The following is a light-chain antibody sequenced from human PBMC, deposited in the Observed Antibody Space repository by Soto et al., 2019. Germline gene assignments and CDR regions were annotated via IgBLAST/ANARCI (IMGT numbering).Light chain of an antibody. CDR3: GTWESYLSVGV. V-gene: IGLV1-40*01. CDR2: GNK. Sequence: QSVLTQPPSVSGAPGQRVTISCTGSSSNIGAGYDVHWYQQRPGTAPKLLVYGNKNRPSGVPDRFSGSKSGTSASLAITGLQAADEADYYCGTWESYLSVGVFGGGTQLTVL. CDR1: SSNIGAGYD. J-gene: IGLJ3*02.